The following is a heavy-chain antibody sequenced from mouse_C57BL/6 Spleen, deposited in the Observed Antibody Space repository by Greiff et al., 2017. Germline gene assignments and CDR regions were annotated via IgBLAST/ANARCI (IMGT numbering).Heavy chain of an antibody. CDR3: ANYGNYEGFAY. Sequence: VQLQQSGPGLVQPSQSLSITCTVSGFSLTSYGVHWVRQSPGKGLEWLGVIWSGGSTDYNAAFISRLSISKDNSKSQVFFKMNSLQADDTAIYYCANYGNYEGFAYWGQGTLVTVSA. J-gene: IGHJ3*01. V-gene: IGHV2-2*01. D-gene: IGHD2-1*01. CDR1: GFSLTSYG. CDR2: IWSGGST.